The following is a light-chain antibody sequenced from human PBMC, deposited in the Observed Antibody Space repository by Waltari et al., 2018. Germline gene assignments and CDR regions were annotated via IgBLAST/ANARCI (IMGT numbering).Light chain of an antibody. J-gene: IGLJ2*01. CDR1: SSNRGSNY. Sequence: QSVLTKPPSASGTPGQRVTTSCSGSSSNRGSNYVYWYQQLPGTAPKLLIYRNNQRPSGVPDRFSGSKSGTSASLAISGLRSEDEADYYCAAWDDSLSGVVFGGGTKLTVL. CDR2: RNN. CDR3: AAWDDSLSGVV. V-gene: IGLV1-47*01.